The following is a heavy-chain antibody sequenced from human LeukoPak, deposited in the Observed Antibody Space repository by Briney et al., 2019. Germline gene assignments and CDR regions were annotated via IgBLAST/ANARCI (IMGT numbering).Heavy chain of an antibody. CDR2: VSYDGSNK. CDR1: GFTFSSYG. Sequence: GGSLRLSCAASGFTFSSYGMHWVRQAPGKGLEWVAVVSYDGSNKYYADSVKGRFTISRDNSKNTLYLQTNSLRAEDTAVYYCAKGHPNIAVESLQSDYWGQGTLVTVSS. J-gene: IGHJ4*02. D-gene: IGHD6-19*01. V-gene: IGHV3-30*18. CDR3: AKGHPNIAVESLQSDY.